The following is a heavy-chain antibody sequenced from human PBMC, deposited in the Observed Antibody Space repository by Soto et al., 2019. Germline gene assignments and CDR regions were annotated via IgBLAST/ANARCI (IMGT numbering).Heavy chain of an antibody. V-gene: IGHV4-4*07. CDR3: TRDQGSGYFDY. CDR1: GGSITSHY. J-gene: IGHJ4*02. D-gene: IGHD6-19*01. CDR2: ISATGST. Sequence: QVQLQESGPGLVKPSETLSVTCTVSGGSITSHYWSWFRQPAGKGLEWIGRISATGSTYDNPYFKSRVTMSLDTSKNQFSLRLSFVTAADTAVYYCTRDQGSGYFDYWGQGTLVTVSS.